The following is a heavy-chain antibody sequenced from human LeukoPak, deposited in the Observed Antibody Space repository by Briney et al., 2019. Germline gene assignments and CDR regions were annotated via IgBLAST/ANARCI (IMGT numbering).Heavy chain of an antibody. CDR1: GVSISNY. CDR3: ASISSGWYAASAEYFQH. J-gene: IGHJ1*01. D-gene: IGHD6-19*01. CDR2: FYYSGST. V-gene: IGHV4-59*08. Sequence: PSKTLSPTCTVSGVSISNYWSWFLQPPGKGLEWIGSFYYSGSTNYNPSLKSRVTISVDTSKNQFSLKLSSVTAADTAVYYCASISSGWYAASAEYFQHWGQGTLVTVSS.